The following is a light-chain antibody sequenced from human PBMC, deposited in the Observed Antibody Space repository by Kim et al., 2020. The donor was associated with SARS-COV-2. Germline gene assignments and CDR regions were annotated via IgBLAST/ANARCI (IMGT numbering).Light chain of an antibody. CDR1: ESLVHSDGNTY. V-gene: IGKV2-30*02. CDR3: MQGTHWPRT. Sequence: VVMTQSPVSLPVTLGQPASISCRSSESLVHSDGNTYLNWFQQRPGQSSRRLIYMVSNRDSGVPDRFSGSGSGTDFTLKISRVEAEDGGVYYCMQGTHWPRTFGQGTKVDIK. CDR2: MVS. J-gene: IGKJ1*01.